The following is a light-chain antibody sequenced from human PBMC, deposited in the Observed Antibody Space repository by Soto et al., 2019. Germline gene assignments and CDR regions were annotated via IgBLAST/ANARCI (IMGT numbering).Light chain of an antibody. J-gene: IGKJ1*01. CDR2: KAS. V-gene: IGKV1-5*03. CDR1: QTISSW. CDR3: QHYNSYSEA. Sequence: DIQMTQSPSTLSGSVGDRVTITCRASQTISSWLAWDQQKPGKAPKLLIYKASTLKSGVPSRFSGSGTGTEFTLTSSSLQLDDFATYYCQHYNSYSEAFGEGTKVELK.